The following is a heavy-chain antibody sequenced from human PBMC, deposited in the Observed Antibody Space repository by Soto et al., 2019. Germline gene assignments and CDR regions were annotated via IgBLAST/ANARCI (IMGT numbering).Heavy chain of an antibody. CDR1: GFTFSSYG. D-gene: IGHD1-26*01. Sequence: GGSLRLSCAASGFTFSSYGMHWVRQAPGKGLEWVAVISYDGSNEYYADSVKGRFTISRDNSKNTLYLQMNSLRAEDTAVYYCVKALVSLSGNSWGQGTPVTVSS. CDR3: VKALVSLSGNS. CDR2: ISYDGSNE. J-gene: IGHJ4*02. V-gene: IGHV3-30*18.